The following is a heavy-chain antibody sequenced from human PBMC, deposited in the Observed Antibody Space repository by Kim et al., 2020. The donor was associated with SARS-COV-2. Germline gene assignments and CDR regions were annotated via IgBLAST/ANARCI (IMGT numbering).Heavy chain of an antibody. D-gene: IGHD1-26*01. CDR1: GFTFSSYA. J-gene: IGHJ4*02. Sequence: GGSLRLSCAASGFTFSSYAMHWVRQAPGKGLEWVAVISYDGSNKYYADSVKGRFTISRDNSKNTLYLQMNSLRAEDTAVYYCARTHSGSYYSAFDYWGQGTRVTVSS. CDR2: ISYDGSNK. V-gene: IGHV3-30-3*01. CDR3: ARTHSGSYYSAFDY.